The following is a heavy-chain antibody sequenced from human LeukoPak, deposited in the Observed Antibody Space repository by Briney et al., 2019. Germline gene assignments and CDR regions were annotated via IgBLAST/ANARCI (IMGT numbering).Heavy chain of an antibody. CDR3: ARGNGYGWFDP. Sequence: PSETLSPTCTVSGGSISSYYWSWIRQPPGKGLEWIGYIYYSGSTNYNPSLKSRVTISVDTSKNQFSLKLSSVTAADTAVYYCARGNGYGWFDPWGQGTLVTVSS. J-gene: IGHJ5*02. V-gene: IGHV4-59*01. CDR2: IYYSGST. D-gene: IGHD5-18*01. CDR1: GGSISSYY.